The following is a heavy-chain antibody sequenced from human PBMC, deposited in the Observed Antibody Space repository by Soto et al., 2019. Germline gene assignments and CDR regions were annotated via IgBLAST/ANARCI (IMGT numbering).Heavy chain of an antibody. CDR1: GYTFTSYG. CDR2: IRAYNGNT. Sequence: QVQLVQSVAGVKKPGDSVKVSCKASGYTFTSYGISGARQAPGQGLERMGWIRAYNGNTNYAQKRQGRVTMTTNTSTITAYMELMSLRSDDKAVYYCARDRRSVGIAAAVSDVWGQGTTVTVSS. V-gene: IGHV1-18*01. CDR3: ARDRRSVGIAAAVSDV. D-gene: IGHD6-13*01. J-gene: IGHJ6*01.